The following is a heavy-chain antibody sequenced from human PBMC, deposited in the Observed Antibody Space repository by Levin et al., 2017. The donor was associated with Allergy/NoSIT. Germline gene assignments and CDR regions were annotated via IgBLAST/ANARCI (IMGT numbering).Heavy chain of an antibody. D-gene: IGHD2-15*01. CDR2: IYYSGST. Sequence: SETLSLTCTVSGGSISSYYWSWIRQPPGKGLEWIGYIYYSGSTNYNPSLKSRVTISVDTSKNQFSLKLSSVTAADTAVYYCARVGEGYCSGGSCYGPQDDAFDIWGQGTMVTVSS. V-gene: IGHV4-59*01. J-gene: IGHJ3*02. CDR3: ARVGEGYCSGGSCYGPQDDAFDI. CDR1: GGSISSYY.